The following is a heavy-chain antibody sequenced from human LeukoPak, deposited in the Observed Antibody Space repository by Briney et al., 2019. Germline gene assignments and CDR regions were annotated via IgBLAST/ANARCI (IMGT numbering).Heavy chain of an antibody. V-gene: IGHV3-7*01. J-gene: IGHJ3*01. CDR3: ARDTSPSSSTSYFDALAV. Sequence: GGSLRLSCVTSGFTFRNDWMTWIRQAQGKGLEWVANINQDGSKKNYVDSVKGRFSISRDNKENSLFLQMDSLRAEDTAIYYCARDTSPSSSTSYFDALAVWGQGTMVTVSS. D-gene: IGHD2-2*01. CDR2: INQDGSKK. CDR1: GFTFRNDW.